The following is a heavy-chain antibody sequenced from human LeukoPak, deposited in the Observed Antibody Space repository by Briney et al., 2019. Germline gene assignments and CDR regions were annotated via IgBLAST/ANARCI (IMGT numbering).Heavy chain of an antibody. Sequence: GGSLRLSCAASGFTFSSYWMTWVRQAPGKGLEWVANIDQDGSEKNYVDSVKGRFTISRDNGKNSLYLQMNSLRVGDTAVYYCARDIPRGARYLDLRGQGALVTVSS. D-gene: IGHD1-14*01. CDR2: IDQDGSEK. J-gene: IGHJ5*02. CDR1: GFTFSSYW. CDR3: ARDIPRGARYLDL. V-gene: IGHV3-7*01.